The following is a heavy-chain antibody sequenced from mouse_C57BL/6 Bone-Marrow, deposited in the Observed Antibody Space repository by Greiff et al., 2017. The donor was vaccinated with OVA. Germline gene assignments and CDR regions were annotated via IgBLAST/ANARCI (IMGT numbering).Heavy chain of an antibody. J-gene: IGHJ2*01. CDR2: IHPNSGST. V-gene: IGHV1-64*01. CDR3: ARRYYFDY. CDR1: GYTFTSYW. Sequence: QVQLKQPGAELVKPGASVKLSCKASGYTFTSYWMHWVKQRPGQGLEWIGMIHPNSGSTNYNEKFKSKATLSVDKSYSTAYMQLISLTSEDSSVYYCARRYYFDYWGQGTTLTVSS.